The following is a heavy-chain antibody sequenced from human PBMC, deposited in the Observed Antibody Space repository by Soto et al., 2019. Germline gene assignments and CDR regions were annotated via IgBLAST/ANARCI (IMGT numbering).Heavy chain of an antibody. D-gene: IGHD3-22*01. CDR2: IWYDGSNK. CDR1: GFTFSSYG. CDR3: ARDLLDGKVGITMIY. V-gene: IGHV3-33*01. Sequence: GGSLRLSCAASGFTFSSYGMHWVRQAPGKGLEWVAVIWYDGSNKYYADSVKGRFTISRDNSKNTLYLQMNSLRAEDTAVYYCARDLLDGKVGITMIYWGQGTLVTVSS. J-gene: IGHJ4*02.